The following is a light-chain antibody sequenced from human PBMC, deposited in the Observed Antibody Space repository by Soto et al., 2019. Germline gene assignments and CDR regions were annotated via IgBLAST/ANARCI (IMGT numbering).Light chain of an antibody. CDR1: QTISSW. CDR2: KAS. Sequence: DIQMNQSPATLSGYVGDRVSITCRASQTISSWLAWYQQKPGKAPKLLIYKASTLQSGVPSRFSGSGSGTEFTLTISSLQPEDFATYYCQQLNNYPRTFGQGTKVDIK. CDR3: QQLNNYPRT. V-gene: IGKV1-5*03. J-gene: IGKJ1*01.